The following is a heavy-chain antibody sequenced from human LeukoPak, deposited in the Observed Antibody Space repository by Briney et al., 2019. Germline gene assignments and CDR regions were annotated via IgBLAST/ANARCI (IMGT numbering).Heavy chain of an antibody. V-gene: IGHV3-48*03. CDR3: ARSIGYCSGGSCHFYHFDY. Sequence: GGSLRLSCAASGFTFSSYEMNWVRQAPGKGLEWVSYISSSGSTIYYAGSVKGRFTISRDNAKNSLYLQMNSLRAEDTAVYYCARSIGYCSGGSCHFYHFDYWGQGTLVTASS. CDR2: ISSSGSTI. D-gene: IGHD2-15*01. CDR1: GFTFSSYE. J-gene: IGHJ4*02.